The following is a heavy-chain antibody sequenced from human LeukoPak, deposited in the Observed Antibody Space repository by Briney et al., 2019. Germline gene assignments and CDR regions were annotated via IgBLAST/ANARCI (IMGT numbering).Heavy chain of an antibody. CDR3: AKDFGGWSDYYYYGMDV. CDR2: ISAYNGNT. J-gene: IGHJ6*02. V-gene: IGHV1-18*01. D-gene: IGHD6-19*01. Sequence: ASVKVSCKASGYTFTSYGISWVRQAPGQGLEWMGWISAYNGNTNYAQKLQGRVTMTTDTSTSTAYMELRSLRSDDTAVYYCAKDFGGWSDYYYYGMDVWGQGTTVTVSS. CDR1: GYTFTSYG.